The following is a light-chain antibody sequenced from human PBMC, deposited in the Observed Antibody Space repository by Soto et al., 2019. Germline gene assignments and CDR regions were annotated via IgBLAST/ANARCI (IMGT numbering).Light chain of an antibody. CDR1: SSNIGNNY. CDR3: GTWDSSLSAVV. CDR2: DNN. V-gene: IGLV1-51*01. Sequence: QSVLTQPPSVSAAPAQKVTMSCSGSSSNIGNNYVSWYQQLPGTAPKLLIYDNNKRPSGIPDRFSGSKSGTSATLGITGLQTGDEADYYCGTWDSSLSAVVFGGGTKVTVL. J-gene: IGLJ2*01.